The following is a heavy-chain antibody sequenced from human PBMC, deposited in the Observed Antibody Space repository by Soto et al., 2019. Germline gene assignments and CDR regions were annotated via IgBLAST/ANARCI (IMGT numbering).Heavy chain of an antibody. CDR1: GCSISDYY. D-gene: IGHD1-26*01. J-gene: IGHJ5*02. CDR2: IYYSGST. V-gene: IGHV4-59*01. Sequence: PSETLSLTCTVSGCSISDYYWSWIRQSPGNGLEWIGYIYYSGSTSYNPSLKSRVTISVDTSKNQFSLKLNSVTAADTAVYYCARSPYSGSYYRNNWFDPWGQGTLVTVSS. CDR3: ARSPYSGSYYRNNWFDP.